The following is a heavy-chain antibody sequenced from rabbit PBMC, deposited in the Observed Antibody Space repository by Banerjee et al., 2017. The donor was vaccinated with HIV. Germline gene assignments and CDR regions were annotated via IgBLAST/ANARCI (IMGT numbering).Heavy chain of an antibody. CDR2: INTATGMP. D-gene: IGHD5-1*01. Sequence: QKQVEDSGGGLVQPGGSLTLSCNASGFAIRSYRMSWVRQAPGKGLECIACINTATGMPDPACWLKGRFTTTTAASTPVTLQTTSLTAVDTATYFCAREFFGAIGWNVHLWGQGTLVTVS. V-gene: IGHV1S45*01. CDR3: AREFFGAIGWNVHL. CDR1: GFAIRSYR. J-gene: IGHJ4*01.